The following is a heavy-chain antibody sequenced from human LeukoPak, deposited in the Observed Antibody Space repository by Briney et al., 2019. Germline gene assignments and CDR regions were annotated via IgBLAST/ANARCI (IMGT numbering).Heavy chain of an antibody. CDR1: GFTFSSYG. J-gene: IGHJ6*03. D-gene: IGHD3-22*01. CDR2: ISYDGSNK. V-gene: IGHV3-30*18. CDR3: ANHVTMIVDYYYYMDV. Sequence: PGGSLRLSCAASGFTFSSYGMHWVRQAPGKGLEWVAVISYDGSNKYYADSVKGRFTISRDNSKNTLYLQMNSLRAEDTAVYYCANHVTMIVDYYYYMDVWGKGTTVTISS.